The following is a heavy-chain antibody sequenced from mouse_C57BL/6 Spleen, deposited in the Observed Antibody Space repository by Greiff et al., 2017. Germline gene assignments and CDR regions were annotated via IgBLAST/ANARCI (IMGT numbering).Heavy chain of an antibody. CDR1: GYTFTSYV. Sequence: EVKLQESGPELVKPGASVKMSCKASGYTFTSYVMHWVKQKPGQGLEWIGYIYPYNAGTKYNEKFKGKATLTSDKSSSTAYMELSSLTSEDSAVYDYDSSYWNFDDWGTGTTVTVSS. V-gene: IGHV1-14*01. CDR3: DSSYWNFDD. CDR2: IYPYNAGT. D-gene: IGHD1-1*01. J-gene: IGHJ1*03.